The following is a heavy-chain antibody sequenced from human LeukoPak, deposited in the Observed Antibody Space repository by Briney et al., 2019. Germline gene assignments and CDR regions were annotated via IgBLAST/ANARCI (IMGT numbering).Heavy chain of an antibody. Sequence: PGGSLRLSCAASGFTFSSYGMHWVRQAPGKGLEGVAVISYDGSNKYYADSVKGRFTISRDNSKNTLYLQMNSLRAEDTAVYYCAKDRSRVAWGGSGYLDYWGQGTLVTVSS. V-gene: IGHV3-30*18. D-gene: IGHD3-22*01. CDR1: GFTFSSYG. CDR3: AKDRSRVAWGGSGYLDY. J-gene: IGHJ4*02. CDR2: ISYDGSNK.